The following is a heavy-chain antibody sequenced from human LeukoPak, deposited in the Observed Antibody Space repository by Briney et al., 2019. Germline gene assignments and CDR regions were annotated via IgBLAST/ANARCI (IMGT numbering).Heavy chain of an antibody. CDR1: GGSISSTSYY. CDR3: ARLVGATDYLDY. D-gene: IGHD1-26*01. V-gene: IGHV4-39*01. J-gene: IGHJ4*02. Sequence: PSETLSLTCTVSGGSISSTSYYWGWIRQPPGKGLEWIGTIYYSGITYYNPSLKSRVTISVDTSKNQFSLKLSSVTAADTAVHYCARLVGATDYLDYWGQGTLVTVSS. CDR2: IYYSGIT.